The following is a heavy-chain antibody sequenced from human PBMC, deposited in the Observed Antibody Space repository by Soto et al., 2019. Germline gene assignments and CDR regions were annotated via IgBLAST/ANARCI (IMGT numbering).Heavy chain of an antibody. CDR2: INPDNGNT. CDR1: GDTFTRYT. J-gene: IGHJ5*02. D-gene: IGHD2-15*01. Sequence: KVCCQASGDTFTRYTINWVRQAPGQRLEWMGWINPDNGNTKSSQKFQDRVIITRDTSASTAYMDLSSLRSEDTAVYYCARGIATGQLDHWGQGTLVTV. V-gene: IGHV1-3*01. CDR3: ARGIATGQLDH.